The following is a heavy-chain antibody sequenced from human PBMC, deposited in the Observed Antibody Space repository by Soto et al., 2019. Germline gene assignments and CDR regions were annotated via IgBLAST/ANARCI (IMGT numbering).Heavy chain of an antibody. J-gene: IGHJ6*03. CDR3: ARGLILWFGELSRRGGYYYYMDV. CDR2: INDSGDI. D-gene: IGHD3-10*01. V-gene: IGHV4-34*02. Sequence: QVQLQQWGAGLLKPSETLSLTCAVYGGSFSGYQWSWIRQTPGKGLEWIGGINDSGDINYNPSLKSRVTILVDAAKKQISVKLSSVTAADTAVYYCARGLILWFGELSRRGGYYYYMDVWGKGTTVTVSS. CDR1: GGSFSGYQ.